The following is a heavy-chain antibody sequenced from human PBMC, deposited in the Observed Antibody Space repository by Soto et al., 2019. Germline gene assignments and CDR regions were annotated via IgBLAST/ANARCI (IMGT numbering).Heavy chain of an antibody. D-gene: IGHD6-19*01. CDR3: ARGTGEAVAADY. V-gene: IGHV3-7*01. Sequence: EVQLVESGGGMVQPGGSLSLSCAASGFTFSSYWMSWVRQAPGKGLEWVDNIKQDGREKFYVDSVKGRFTISSDNAKNSLYLKMNSLRAEDTGVYYCARGTGEAVAADYWGQGTMVTVSS. J-gene: IGHJ4*02. CDR1: GFTFSSYW. CDR2: IKQDGREK.